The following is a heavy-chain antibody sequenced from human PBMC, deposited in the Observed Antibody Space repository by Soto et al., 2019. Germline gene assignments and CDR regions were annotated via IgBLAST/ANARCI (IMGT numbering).Heavy chain of an antibody. CDR3: AKDRLWGSSDRGAPDDCEV. V-gene: IGHV4-4*02. CDR2: IYQSGST. Sequence: QVHLQESGPGLVKPSGTLSLTCTVSGGSISSRNWWSWLRQSPTKGLEWIGEIYQSGSTNYNPSLESRVTISVDRSKNQFSLELTSLTAADTAVYYCAKDRLWGSSDRGAPDDCEVWGQGTMVTVS. CDR1: GGSISSRNW. J-gene: IGHJ3*01. D-gene: IGHD6-6*01.